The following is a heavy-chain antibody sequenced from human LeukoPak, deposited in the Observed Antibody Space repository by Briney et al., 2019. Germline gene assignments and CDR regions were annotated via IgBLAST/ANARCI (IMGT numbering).Heavy chain of an antibody. V-gene: IGHV4-59*01. CDR3: ARGGSSSSLNHFDY. Sequence: PSETLSLTCTVSRGSISSYYWSWIRQPPGKGLEWIGYIYYSWSTNYNPSLESRVTIAVDPSKSQFSLKLASVSAADTAVYYCARGGSSSSLNHFDYWGQGTLVTVSS. J-gene: IGHJ4*02. CDR1: RGSISSYY. CDR2: IYYSWST. D-gene: IGHD6-13*01.